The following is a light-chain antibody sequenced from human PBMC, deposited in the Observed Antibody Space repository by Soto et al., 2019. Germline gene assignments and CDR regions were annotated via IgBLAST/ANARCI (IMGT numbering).Light chain of an antibody. CDR3: SSYTSSSTLV. J-gene: IGLJ2*01. V-gene: IGLV2-14*03. Sequence: QLVLTQPASVSGSPGQSITISCTGTSSDVGGYSYVSWYQQHPGKAPKLIIYDVSNRPSGVSNRFSGSKSGNTASLTISGLQAEDEADYYCSSYTSSSTLVFGGGTKVTVL. CDR2: DVS. CDR1: SSDVGGYSY.